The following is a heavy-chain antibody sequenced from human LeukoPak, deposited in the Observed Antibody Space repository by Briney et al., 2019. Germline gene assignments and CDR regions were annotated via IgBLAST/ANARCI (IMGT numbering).Heavy chain of an antibody. V-gene: IGHV4-34*01. J-gene: IGHJ5*02. CDR2: INHSGST. Sequence: PSETLSLTCAVYGGSFSGYYWSWIRQPPGKGLEWIGEINHSGSTNYNPSLKSRVTISVDTSKNQFSLKLSSVTAADTAVYYCARRVTTRWWDWFDPWGQGTLVTVSS. CDR3: ARRVTTRWWDWFDP. D-gene: IGHD4-11*01. CDR1: GGSFSGYY.